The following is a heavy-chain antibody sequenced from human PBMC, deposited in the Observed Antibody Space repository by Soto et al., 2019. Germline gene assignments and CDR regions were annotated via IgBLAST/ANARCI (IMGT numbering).Heavy chain of an antibody. CDR2: INAGNGNT. J-gene: IGHJ6*02. D-gene: IGHD3-3*01. CDR3: ARVLSVLDFWSCYYSDYYGMAV. Sequence: ASVKVSCKASGYTFTSYAMHWVRQAPGQRLEWMGWINAGNGNTKYSQKFQGRVTITRDTSASTAYMELSSLRSEDTAVYYCARVLSVLDFWSCYYSDYYGMAVCGQGTTVPVSS. V-gene: IGHV1-3*01. CDR1: GYTFTSYA.